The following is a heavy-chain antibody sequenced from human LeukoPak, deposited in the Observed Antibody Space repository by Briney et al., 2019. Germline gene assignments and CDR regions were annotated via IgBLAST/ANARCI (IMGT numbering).Heavy chain of an antibody. CDR2: IYYSGNT. Sequence: SETLSLTCTVSGGSTSGYYWTWIRQAPGKGLEWIGYIYYSGNTNYNPSLKSRVTISVDTSKNQFSLKLSSVTAADTAVYYCARHTCSSTSCSGGNWFDPWGQGTLVTVSS. J-gene: IGHJ5*02. V-gene: IGHV4-59*08. CDR1: GGSTSGYY. CDR3: ARHTCSSTSCSGGNWFDP. D-gene: IGHD2-2*01.